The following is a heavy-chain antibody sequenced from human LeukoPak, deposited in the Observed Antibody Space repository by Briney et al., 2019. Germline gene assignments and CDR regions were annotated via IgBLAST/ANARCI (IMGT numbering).Heavy chain of an antibody. D-gene: IGHD3-3*01. V-gene: IGHV4-59*01. CDR3: ARVQFLEWFDAFDI. CDR2: IYYSGST. J-gene: IGHJ3*02. CDR1: GGSLSSYY. Sequence: SETLSLTCTVSGGSLSSYYWSWIRQPPGKGLEWIGYIYYSGSTNYNPSLKSRVTISVDTSKNQFSLKLSSVTAADTAVYYCARVQFLEWFDAFDIWGQGTMVTVSS.